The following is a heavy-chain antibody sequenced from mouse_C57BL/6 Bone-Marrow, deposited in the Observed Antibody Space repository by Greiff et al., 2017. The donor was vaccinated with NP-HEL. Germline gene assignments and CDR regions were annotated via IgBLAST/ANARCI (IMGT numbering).Heavy chain of an antibody. D-gene: IGHD2-12*01. J-gene: IGHJ2*01. Sequence: QVQLQQSGAELARPGASVKLSCKASGYTFTSYGISWVKQRTEQGLEWIGGIYPRSGNTYYNEKFKGKATLTADKSSSTAYMELRSLTSEDSAVYFCARLYSFDYWGQGTTLTVSS. CDR1: GYTFTSYG. CDR3: ARLYSFDY. V-gene: IGHV1-81*01. CDR2: IYPRSGNT.